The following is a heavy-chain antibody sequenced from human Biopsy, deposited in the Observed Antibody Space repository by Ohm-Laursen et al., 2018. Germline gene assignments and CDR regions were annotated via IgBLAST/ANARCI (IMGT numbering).Heavy chain of an antibody. CDR2: VYNGGIT. J-gene: IGHJ5*02. Sequence: SETLSLTYSVSGGSIIRYYWTWIRQPPGKGLEWIGHVYNGGITNYNPSLKSRVTISKDTSKNQFSLQVNSVTAADTAVYYCARTPRDSFWSGSYKRGLWFDPWGQGTLVIVSS. V-gene: IGHV4-59*01. CDR1: GGSIIRYY. CDR3: ARTPRDSFWSGSYKRGLWFDP. D-gene: IGHD3-3*01.